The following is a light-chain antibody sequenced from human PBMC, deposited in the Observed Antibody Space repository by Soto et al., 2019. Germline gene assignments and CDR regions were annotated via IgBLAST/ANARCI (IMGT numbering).Light chain of an antibody. CDR2: WAS. CDR3: QQYYTTLRT. CDR1: QRVLYRSNNKNY. J-gene: IGKJ1*01. Sequence: DIVMTPSPDSLAVSLGGTATIHCKSSQRVLYRSNNKNYLAWYQQKPGQHPKLLFYWASTRQSGVPDRLSGSGSGTDFTLTISSLQAEDVAVYYCQQYYTTLRTFGQGTKVEIK. V-gene: IGKV4-1*01.